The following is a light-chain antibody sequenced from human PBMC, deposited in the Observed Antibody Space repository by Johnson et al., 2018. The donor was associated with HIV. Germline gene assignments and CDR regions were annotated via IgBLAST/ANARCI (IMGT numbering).Light chain of an antibody. CDR1: TSKIENNY. CDR3: GTWDNSLTAYV. J-gene: IGLJ1*01. CDR2: DNT. V-gene: IGLV1-51*01. Sequence: TQPPSVSAAPGQKVTISCSGNTSKIENNYVSWYQQFPERAPKLLIYDNTKRPSGIPDRFSGSKSDASATLAITGLQTGDEADYYCGTWDNSLTAYVFGTGTKVTVL.